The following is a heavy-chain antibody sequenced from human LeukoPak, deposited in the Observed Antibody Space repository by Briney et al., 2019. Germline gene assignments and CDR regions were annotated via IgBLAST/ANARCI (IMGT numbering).Heavy chain of an antibody. CDR3: ARGPIVGITETKGYFDY. D-gene: IGHD1-7*01. V-gene: IGHV3-13*01. CDR2: IGTAADT. CDR1: GFTFSSYD. J-gene: IGHJ4*02. Sequence: GGSLRLSCAASGFTFSSYDMHWVRQAPGRGRGWVSSIGTAADTYSPGSVKGRFTISRENAKNSLYLQMNSLRAGDTAVYYCARGPIVGITETKGYFDYWGQGILVTVSS.